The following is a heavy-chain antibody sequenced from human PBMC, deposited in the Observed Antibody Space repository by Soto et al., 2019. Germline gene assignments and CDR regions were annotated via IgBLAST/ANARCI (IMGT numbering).Heavy chain of an antibody. D-gene: IGHD4-17*01. Sequence: GESLKISCAASGFSFSTYSMAWVRQAAGKGPQWVSGLSGGGANTFYIDSVRGRFTISVDISRNTVFLQMDSLRLDDTAVYYCARWSGYADAWGRGTLVTVSS. CDR3: ARWSGYADA. V-gene: IGHV3-23*01. CDR1: GFSFSTYS. CDR2: LSGGGANT. J-gene: IGHJ4*02.